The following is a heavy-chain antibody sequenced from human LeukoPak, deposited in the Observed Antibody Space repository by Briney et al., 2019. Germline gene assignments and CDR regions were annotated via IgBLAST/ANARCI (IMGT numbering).Heavy chain of an antibody. CDR1: GGSFSGYY. CDR2: VNHSGST. D-gene: IGHD2-2*01. J-gene: IGHJ6*03. CDR3: ARVTIVVVPAARVYYYYYYYWDV. V-gene: IGHV4-34*01. Sequence: PSETLSPTCSVYGGSFSGYYWSWIRQPPGKGLEWIGEVNHSGSTNYNPSLKSRVTISVDTSKNQFSLKLSSVTAADTAVYYCARVTIVVVPAARVYYYYYYYWDVWGKGTTVTVSS.